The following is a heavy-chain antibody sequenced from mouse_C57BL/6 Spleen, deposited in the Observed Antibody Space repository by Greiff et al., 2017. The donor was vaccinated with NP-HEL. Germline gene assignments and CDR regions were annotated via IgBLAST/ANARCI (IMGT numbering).Heavy chain of an antibody. CDR1: GYAFSSSW. CDR2: IYPGDGDT. J-gene: IGHJ2*01. CDR3: ASGDYGEDY. Sequence: QVQLKHSGPELVKPGASVKISCKASGYAFSSSWMNWVKQRPGKGLEWIGRIYPGDGDTNYNGKFKGKATLTADKSSRTAYMQLSSRTSEDSAVYFCASGDYGEDYWGQGTTLTVSS. V-gene: IGHV1-82*01. D-gene: IGHD2-4*01.